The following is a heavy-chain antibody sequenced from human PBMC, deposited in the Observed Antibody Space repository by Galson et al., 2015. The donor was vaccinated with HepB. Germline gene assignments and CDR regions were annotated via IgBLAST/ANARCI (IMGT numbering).Heavy chain of an antibody. J-gene: IGHJ4*02. D-gene: IGHD6-19*01. Sequence: SLRLSCAASGFTFSSYSMNWVRQAPGKGLEWVSYISSSSSTIYYADSVKGRFTISRDNAKNSLYLQMNSLRAEDTAVYYCARKTSSGWLYYFDYWGQGTLVTVSS. CDR1: GFTFSSYS. CDR2: ISSSSSTI. V-gene: IGHV3-48*01. CDR3: ARKTSSGWLYYFDY.